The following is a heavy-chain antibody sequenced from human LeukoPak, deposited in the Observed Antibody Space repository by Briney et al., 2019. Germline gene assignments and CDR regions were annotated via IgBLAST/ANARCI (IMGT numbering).Heavy chain of an antibody. V-gene: IGHV4-59*02. J-gene: IGHJ6*03. D-gene: IGHD3-16*01. CDR2: VDSGGAA. Sequence: SESLSLTCSVSGASVNDYFWSWIRQAPGRGLEWLGQVDSGGAAEYSPSLKGRVTISLDASTNKVSLSLRSATPADTAVYFCAREIVLMMSDAASPYFMDVWGRGTTVTVAS. CDR3: AREIVLMMSDAASPYFMDV. CDR1: GASVNDYF.